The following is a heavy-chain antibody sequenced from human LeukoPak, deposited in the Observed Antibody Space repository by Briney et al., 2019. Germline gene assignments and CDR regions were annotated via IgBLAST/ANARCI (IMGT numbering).Heavy chain of an antibody. Sequence: SQTLSLTCTVSGGSISSGSYYWSWIRQPPGKGLEWIGYIYYSGSTNYNPSLKSRVTISVDTSKNQFSLKLSSVTAADTAVYYCARALKRLPRSGWFDPWGQGTLVTVPS. V-gene: IGHV4-61*01. D-gene: IGHD2-15*01. CDR1: GGSISSGSYY. CDR2: IYYSGST. J-gene: IGHJ5*02. CDR3: ARALKRLPRSGWFDP.